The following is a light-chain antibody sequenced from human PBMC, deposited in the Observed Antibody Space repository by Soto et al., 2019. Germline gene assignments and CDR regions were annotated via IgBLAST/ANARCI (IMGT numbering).Light chain of an antibody. CDR2: DAS. V-gene: IGKV3-15*01. CDR3: KQCSDWPLFT. Sequence: EIVMTQSPATLSVSPGETASLSCRASQSVSRYLAWYQHRPGQAPRLLIYDASTRAPGIPARFSGSGSGTEFTLTISGLQSEDFAVYSCKQCSDWPLFTFGQGTRLEIK. J-gene: IGKJ5*01. CDR1: QSVSRY.